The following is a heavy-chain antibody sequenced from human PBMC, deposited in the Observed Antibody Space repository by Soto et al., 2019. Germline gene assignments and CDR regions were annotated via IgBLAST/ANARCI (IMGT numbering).Heavy chain of an antibody. J-gene: IGHJ4*02. V-gene: IGHV3-7*03. CDR1: GFTFSSSW. CDR3: VRGVRSTTNCYFDY. D-gene: IGHD2-2*01. Sequence: GSLTLSCAASGFTFSSSWMNWVCQAPEEGLEWVADIKCDGSVKYYVDSVKGRLTISRDTAKHSLYLQVNSLRAEDMTVYYCVRGVRSTTNCYFDYWGQGTLVTVSS. CDR2: IKCDGSVK.